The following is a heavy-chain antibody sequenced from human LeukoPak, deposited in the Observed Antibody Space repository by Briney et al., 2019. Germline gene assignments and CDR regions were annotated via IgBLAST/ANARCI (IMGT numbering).Heavy chain of an antibody. CDR3: ARGDSSRGAY. CDR2: INTDGSST. D-gene: IGHD6-13*01. CDR1: GFTFSSSW. Sequence: GGSLRLSCAASGFTFSSSWMHWLRQAPGKGLVWVSRINTDGSSTSYADSVKGRFTISRDNAKNTLYLQMSSLRAEDTAVYYCARGDSSRGAYWGQGTLVTVSS. V-gene: IGHV3-74*01. J-gene: IGHJ4*02.